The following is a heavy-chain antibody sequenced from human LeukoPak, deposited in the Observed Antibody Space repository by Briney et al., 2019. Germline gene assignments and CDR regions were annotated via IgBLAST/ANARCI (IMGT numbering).Heavy chain of an antibody. Sequence: GGSLRLSCAASGFTFSSYAMSWVRQAPGKGLEWVSAISGSGGSTYYADSVKGRFTISRDNSKNTLYLQMNSLRAEDTAFYYCARVENSATRGFYFDYWGQGALVTVSS. CDR3: ARVENSATRGFYFDY. CDR2: ISGSGGST. V-gene: IGHV3-23*01. D-gene: IGHD5-12*01. J-gene: IGHJ4*02. CDR1: GFTFSSYA.